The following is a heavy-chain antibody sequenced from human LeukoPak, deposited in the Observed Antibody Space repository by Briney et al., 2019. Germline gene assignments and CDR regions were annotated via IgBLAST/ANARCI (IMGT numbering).Heavy chain of an antibody. CDR2: INPSGGST. D-gene: IGHD2-21*02. V-gene: IGHV1-46*01. CDR3: ARDTLAYCGGDCSGDDY. Sequence: ASVKVSCKASGYTFTSYYMHWVRQAPGQGLEGMGIINPSGGSTSYAQKFQGRVTMTRDTSTGTVYMELSSLRSEDTAVYYCARDTLAYCGGDCSGDDYWGQGTLVTVSS. J-gene: IGHJ4*02. CDR1: GYTFTSYY.